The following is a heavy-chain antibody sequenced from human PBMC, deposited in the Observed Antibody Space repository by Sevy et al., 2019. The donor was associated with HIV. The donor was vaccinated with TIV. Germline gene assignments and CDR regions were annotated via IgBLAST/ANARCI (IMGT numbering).Heavy chain of an antibody. CDR2: IRYDGSNK. D-gene: IGHD5-12*01. V-gene: IGHV3-30*02. CDR1: GFTFSSYG. CDR3: AKAVGFGEVGYSGYGVDY. J-gene: IGHJ4*02. Sequence: GGSLRLSCAASGFTFSSYGMHWVRQAPGKGLEWVAFIRYDGSNKYYADSVKGRLTISRDNLKNTRYLQMNSLTAEDTAVYYCAKAVGFGEVGYSGYGVDYWGQGTLVTVSS.